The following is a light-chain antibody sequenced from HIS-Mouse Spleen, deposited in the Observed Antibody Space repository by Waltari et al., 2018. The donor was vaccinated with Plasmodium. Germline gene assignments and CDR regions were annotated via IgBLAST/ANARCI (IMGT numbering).Light chain of an antibody. CDR3: CSYAGSRMV. Sequence: QSALTQPASVSGSPGQSITISCTGTSSDVGSYNLVSWYQPHPGKAPKLMIYEGSKRTSGVSNRFSGSKSGNTASLTISGLQAEDEADYYCCSYAGSRMVFGGGTKLTVL. V-gene: IGLV2-23*01. CDR2: EGS. J-gene: IGLJ2*01. CDR1: SSDVGSYNL.